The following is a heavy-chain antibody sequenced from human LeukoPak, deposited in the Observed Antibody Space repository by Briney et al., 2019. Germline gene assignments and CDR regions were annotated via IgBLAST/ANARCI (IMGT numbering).Heavy chain of an antibody. CDR2: ISSSGSNI. Sequence: GGSLRLSCAASGFTFSSYEMNWVRQAPGKGLEWVSYISSSGSNIYYADSVKGRFTISRDNAKNSLYLQMNSLRAEDTAVYYCARDRDFLGSGWSNSFDYWGQGTLVTVSS. V-gene: IGHV3-48*03. J-gene: IGHJ4*02. CDR1: GFTFSSYE. CDR3: ARDRDFLGSGWSNSFDY. D-gene: IGHD6-19*01.